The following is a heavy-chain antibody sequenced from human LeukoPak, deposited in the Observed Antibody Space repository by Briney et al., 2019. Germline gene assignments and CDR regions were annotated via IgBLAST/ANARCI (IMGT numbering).Heavy chain of an antibody. D-gene: IGHD3-3*01. J-gene: IGHJ5*02. Sequence: GGSLRLSCAASEFTFSSYAMHWVRQAPGKGLEWVAVISYDGSNKYYADSVKGRFTISRDNSKNTLYVQMNSLRAEDTAVCYCARGSYDFWSGYYHWGQGTLVTVSS. CDR3: ARGSYDFWSGYYH. V-gene: IGHV3-30-3*01. CDR1: EFTFSSYA. CDR2: ISYDGSNK.